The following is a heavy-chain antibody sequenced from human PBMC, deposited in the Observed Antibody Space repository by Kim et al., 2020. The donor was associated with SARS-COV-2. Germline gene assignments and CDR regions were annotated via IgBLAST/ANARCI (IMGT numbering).Heavy chain of an antibody. Sequence: SVKVSCKASGGTFSSYAISWVRQAPGQGLEWMGGIIPIFGTANYAQKFQGRVTITADESTSTAYMELSSLRSEDTAVYYCASGYNWNDEYYYYGMDVWGQGTTVTVSS. V-gene: IGHV1-69*13. CDR2: IIPIFGTA. D-gene: IGHD1-1*01. CDR1: GGTFSSYA. CDR3: ASGYNWNDEYYYYGMDV. J-gene: IGHJ6*02.